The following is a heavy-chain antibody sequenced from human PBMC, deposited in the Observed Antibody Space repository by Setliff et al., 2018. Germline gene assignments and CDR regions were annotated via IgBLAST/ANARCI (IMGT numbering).Heavy chain of an antibody. Sequence: GSLRLSCAASGLTISNAWMNWVRQAPGKGLEWVSAISASGDTTYYADSVRGRFTISRDNAKNSLYLQMNSLRAEDTAVYYCARAPYYMDVWGKGTMVTV. J-gene: IGHJ6*03. CDR3: ARAPYYMDV. CDR1: GLTISNAW. CDR2: ISASGDTT. V-gene: IGHV3-21*01.